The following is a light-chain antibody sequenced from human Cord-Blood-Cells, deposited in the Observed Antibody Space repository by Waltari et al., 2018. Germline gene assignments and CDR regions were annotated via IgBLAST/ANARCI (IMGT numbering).Light chain of an antibody. CDR1: GSDGGCYNL. J-gene: IGLJ3*02. CDR3: CSYAGSSTWV. Sequence: QYDLNQPAPVSGSPGQSITIPCTGTGSDGGCYNLVSWYQQHPGKAPKLMIYEGSKRHSGISNRFSGSKSGNTASLTISGRHAENEADYYCCSYAGSSTWVFGGGPKLPVL. CDR2: EGS. V-gene: IGLV2-23*01.